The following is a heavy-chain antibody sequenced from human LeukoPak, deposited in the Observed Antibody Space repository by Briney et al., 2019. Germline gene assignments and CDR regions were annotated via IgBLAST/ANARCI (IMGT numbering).Heavy chain of an antibody. Sequence: GGSLRLSCSASGFTFGDYAMSWVRQAPGKGLEWAGFIRSKAYGGTTEYAASVEGRFSISRDDSKSIAYPQMNSPKTEDTAVYYCSRDLNWSFDYWGQGILVTVSS. D-gene: IGHD1-1*01. CDR2: IRSKAYGGTT. V-gene: IGHV3-49*04. J-gene: IGHJ4*02. CDR1: GFTFGDYA. CDR3: SRDLNWSFDY.